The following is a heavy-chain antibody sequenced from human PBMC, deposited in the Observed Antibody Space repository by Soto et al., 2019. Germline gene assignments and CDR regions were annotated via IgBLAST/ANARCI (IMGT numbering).Heavy chain of an antibody. V-gene: IGHV1-2*04. CDR2: INPNSGGT. J-gene: IGHJ6*02. CDR1: GYTFTGYY. CDR3: ARDPFSSGWSNYYYYGMDV. D-gene: IGHD6-19*01. Sequence: ASVKVSCKASGYTFTGYYMHWVRQAPGQGLEWMGWINPNSGGTNYAQKFQGWVTMTRDTSISTAYMELSRLRSDDTAVYYCARDPFSSGWSNYYYYGMDVWGQGTTVTVSS.